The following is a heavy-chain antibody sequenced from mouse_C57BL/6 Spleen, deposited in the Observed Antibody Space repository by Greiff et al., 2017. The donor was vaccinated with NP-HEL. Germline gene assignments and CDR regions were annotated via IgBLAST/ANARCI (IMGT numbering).Heavy chain of an antibody. V-gene: IGHV1-61*01. Sequence: QVQLQQPGAELVRPGSSVKLSCKASGYTFTSYWMDWVKQRPGQGLEWIGNIYPSDSETHYNQKFKDKATLTVDKSSSTAYMQLSSLTSEDSAVYYCARSESNYPLFDYWGQGTTLTVSS. CDR1: GYTFTSYW. D-gene: IGHD2-5*01. CDR3: ARSESNYPLFDY. CDR2: IYPSDSET. J-gene: IGHJ2*01.